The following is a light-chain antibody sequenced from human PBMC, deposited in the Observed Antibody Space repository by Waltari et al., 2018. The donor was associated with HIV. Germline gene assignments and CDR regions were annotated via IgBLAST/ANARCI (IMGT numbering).Light chain of an antibody. Sequence: QSALTQPRSVSGSPGQSVTISCTGTSSDVGGYNYVSWYQQPPGKAPKLMIYDVSKRPSGVPDRFSGSKSCNTASLTISGLQAEDEADYYCCSYAGSYTVVFGGGTKLTVL. CDR2: DVS. V-gene: IGLV2-11*01. CDR3: CSYAGSYTVV. CDR1: SSDVGGYNY. J-gene: IGLJ2*01.